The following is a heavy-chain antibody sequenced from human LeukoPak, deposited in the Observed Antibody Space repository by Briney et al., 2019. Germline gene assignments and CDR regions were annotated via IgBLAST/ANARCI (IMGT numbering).Heavy chain of an antibody. CDR2: INSDGSST. CDR1: GFTLNSYW. Sequence: SGGSLRLSCAASGFTLNSYWMHWVRQAPGKGLVWVSRINSDGSSTSYADSVKGRFTISRDNAKNSLYLQMNSLRAEDTAVYYCASEYSSSSGRDYWGQGTLVTVSS. J-gene: IGHJ4*02. V-gene: IGHV3-74*01. D-gene: IGHD6-6*01. CDR3: ASEYSSSSGRDY.